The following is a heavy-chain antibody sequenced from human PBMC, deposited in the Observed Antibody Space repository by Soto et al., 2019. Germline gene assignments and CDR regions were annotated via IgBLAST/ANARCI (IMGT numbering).Heavy chain of an antibody. CDR3: AKVPPVAGLPMLEYYYYGMDV. CDR1: AFIFSSFG. D-gene: IGHD6-6*01. J-gene: IGHJ6*02. V-gene: IGHV3-30*18. Sequence: GGSLRLSCAASAFIFSSFGMQWVRQAPGKGLEWVAVISFDGSNKYYADSVKGRFTISRDSSKNTLYLQMNSLRAEDTAVYFCAKVPPVAGLPMLEYYYYGMDVWGQGTTVTVSS. CDR2: ISFDGSNK.